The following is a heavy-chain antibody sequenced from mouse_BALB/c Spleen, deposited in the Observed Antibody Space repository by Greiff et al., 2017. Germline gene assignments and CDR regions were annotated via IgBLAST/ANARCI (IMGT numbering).Heavy chain of an antibody. CDR2: ISSGGST. CDR3: ARRGITTGYAMDY. D-gene: IGHD2-4*01. CDR1: GFTFSSYA. Sequence: EVKLMESGGGLVKPGGSLKLSCAASGFTFSSYAMSWVRQTPEKRLEWVASISSGGSTYYPDSVKGRFTISRDNARNILYLQMSSLRSEDTAMYYCARRGITTGYAMDYWGQGTSVTVSS. V-gene: IGHV5-6-5*01. J-gene: IGHJ4*01.